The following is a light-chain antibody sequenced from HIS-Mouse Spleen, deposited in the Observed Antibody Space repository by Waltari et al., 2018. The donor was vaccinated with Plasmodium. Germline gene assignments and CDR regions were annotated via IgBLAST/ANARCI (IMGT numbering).Light chain of an antibody. CDR1: QCISNY. Sequence: DIQMTQSPSAMSASVGDRVTITCRASQCISNYLAWFQQKPGKVPKLLSYAASSLQSGVPSRFSGSGSGTEFTLTISSLQPEDFATYYCLQHNSYPRTFGQGTKVEIK. V-gene: IGKV1-17*03. CDR3: LQHNSYPRT. J-gene: IGKJ1*01. CDR2: AAS.